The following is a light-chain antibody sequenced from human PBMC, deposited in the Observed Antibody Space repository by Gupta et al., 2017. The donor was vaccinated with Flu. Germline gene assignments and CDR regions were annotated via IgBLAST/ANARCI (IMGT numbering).Light chain of an antibody. Sequence: SSSAKETATCSCRAHRSVQYYLAWYQHKPGQAPRLLIYDASNRPTGIPTRFSGSGSGTDFTLTISSLEPEDFAVYYCQQRRSWSQTFGQGTKVEVK. V-gene: IGKV3-11*01. CDR1: RSVQYY. CDR2: DAS. J-gene: IGKJ1*01. CDR3: QQRRSWSQT.